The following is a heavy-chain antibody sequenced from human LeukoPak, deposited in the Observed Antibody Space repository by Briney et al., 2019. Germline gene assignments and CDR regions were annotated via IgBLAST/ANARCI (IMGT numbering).Heavy chain of an antibody. CDR3: SYGSGSYLGY. CDR2: ISSSGSTI. Sequence: GGSLSLSCAASGFTFTDYYMSWIRQPPGKGLEWVSYISSSGSTIYYADSVKGRFTISRDNDKNSLYLQMNSLRAEDTAVYYCSYGSGSYLGYWGQGTLVTVSS. J-gene: IGHJ4*02. V-gene: IGHV3-11*01. D-gene: IGHD3-10*01. CDR1: GFTFTDYY.